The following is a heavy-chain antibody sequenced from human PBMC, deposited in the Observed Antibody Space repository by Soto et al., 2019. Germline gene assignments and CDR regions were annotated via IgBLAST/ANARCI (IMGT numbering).Heavy chain of an antibody. CDR2: IYTSGST. CDR1: CGSISSYY. CDR3: ARDQNYDFWSGYFTGNWFDP. J-gene: IGHJ5*02. D-gene: IGHD3-3*01. Sequence: PSETLSLTCTVSCGSISSYYWSWIRQPAGKGLEWIGRIYTSGSTNYNPSLKSRVTMSVDTSKNQFSLKLSSVTAADTAVYYCARDQNYDFWSGYFTGNWFDPWGQGALVTV. V-gene: IGHV4-4*07.